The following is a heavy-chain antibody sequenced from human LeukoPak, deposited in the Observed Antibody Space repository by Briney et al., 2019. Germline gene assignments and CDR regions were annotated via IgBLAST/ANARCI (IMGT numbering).Heavy chain of an antibody. V-gene: IGHV3-15*01. CDR3: TTVGASKGFRRFDY. J-gene: IGHJ4*02. D-gene: IGHD3-16*01. CDR1: GFTFSNAW. Sequence: GGSLRLSCAASGFTFSNAWMSWVRQAPGKGLEWVGCIKSKTDGGTTDYAAPVKGRFTISRDDSKNTLYLQMNSLKTEDTAVYYCTTVGASKGFRRFDYWGQGTLVTASS. CDR2: IKSKTDGGTT.